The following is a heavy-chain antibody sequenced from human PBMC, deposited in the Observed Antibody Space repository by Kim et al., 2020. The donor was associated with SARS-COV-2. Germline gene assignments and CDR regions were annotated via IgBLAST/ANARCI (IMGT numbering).Heavy chain of an antibody. CDR2: ISSSSSYI. V-gene: IGHV3-21*01. CDR3: ARDLLRWELGY. D-gene: IGHD1-26*01. J-gene: IGHJ4*02. Sequence: GGSLRLSCAASGFTFSSYSMNWVRQAPGKGLEWVSSISSSSSYIYYADSVKGRFTISTDNAKNSLYLQMNSLRAEDTAVYYCARDLLRWELGYWGQGTLVTVSS. CDR1: GFTFSSYS.